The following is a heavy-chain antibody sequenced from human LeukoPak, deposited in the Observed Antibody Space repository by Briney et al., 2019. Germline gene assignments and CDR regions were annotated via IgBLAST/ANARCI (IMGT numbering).Heavy chain of an antibody. V-gene: IGHV3-30*05. CDR2: ISYDGKNN. CDR3: ARGSDYGDSLNYFDY. D-gene: IGHD4-17*01. J-gene: IGHJ4*02. CDR1: GFTFSSYG. Sequence: SGGSLRLSCAASGFTFSSYGMHWVRQAPGKGLEWLAVISYDGKNNDYAYSVKGRFTIYRDNSKNTLYLQMNSLRPGGTAMYYCARGSDYGDSLNYFDYWGQGTLVTVSS.